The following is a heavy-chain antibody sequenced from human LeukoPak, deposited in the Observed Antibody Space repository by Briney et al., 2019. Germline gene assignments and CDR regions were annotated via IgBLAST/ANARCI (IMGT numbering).Heavy chain of an antibody. CDR2: ISYDGSNK. D-gene: IGHD6-19*01. Sequence: PGGSLXXSXAASGFTFSSYAMHWVRQAPGKGLEWVAVISYDGSNKYYADSVKGRFTISRDNSKNTLYLQMNSLRAEDTAVYYCARDRNTAVAGYFDYWGQGTLVTVSS. CDR1: GFTFSSYA. V-gene: IGHV3-30-3*01. CDR3: ARDRNTAVAGYFDY. J-gene: IGHJ4*02.